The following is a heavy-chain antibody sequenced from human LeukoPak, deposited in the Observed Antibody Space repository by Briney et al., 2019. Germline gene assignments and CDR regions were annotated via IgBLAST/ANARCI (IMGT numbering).Heavy chain of an antibody. V-gene: IGHV4-59*08. Sequence: SETLSLTCTVSGDSISDYYWSWIRQPPGKGLEWIGYIYYSGSTNYNPSLKSRVTISVDTSKNQFSLRLRSVTAADTAVYYCARHNYGDYFPALSLDYWGQGTLVTVSS. CDR1: GDSISDYY. D-gene: IGHD4-17*01. J-gene: IGHJ4*02. CDR2: IYYSGST. CDR3: ARHNYGDYFPALSLDY.